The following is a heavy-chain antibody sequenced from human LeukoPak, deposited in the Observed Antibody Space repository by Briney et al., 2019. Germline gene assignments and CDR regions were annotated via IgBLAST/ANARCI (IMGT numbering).Heavy chain of an antibody. D-gene: IGHD3-16*02. CDR1: GGTFSSYA. CDR2: IIPIFGTA. V-gene: IGHV1-69*13. Sequence: SVKVSCRASGGTFSSYAISWVRQAPGQGLEWMGGIIPIFGTANYAQKFQGRVTITADESTSTAYMELSSLRSEDTAVYYCAAEYDYVWGSYRQLDYWGQGTLVTVSS. CDR3: AAEYDYVWGSYRQLDY. J-gene: IGHJ4*02.